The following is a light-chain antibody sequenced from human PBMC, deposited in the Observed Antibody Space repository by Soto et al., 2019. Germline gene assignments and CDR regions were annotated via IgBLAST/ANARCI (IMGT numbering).Light chain of an antibody. Sequence: QSALTQPASASGCPGQSITISCTGTSSDVGGYNHVSWYQHPPGKAPKLILFGVSDRPSGVSHRFSGSKSGNTASLTISGLQAEDEADYYCCSYTSLSTVVFGGGTKVTVL. V-gene: IGLV2-14*01. CDR2: GVS. J-gene: IGLJ2*01. CDR3: CSYTSLSTVV. CDR1: SSDVGGYNH.